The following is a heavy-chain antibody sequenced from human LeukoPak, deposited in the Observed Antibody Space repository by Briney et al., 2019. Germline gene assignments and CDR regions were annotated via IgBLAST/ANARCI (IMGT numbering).Heavy chain of an antibody. CDR3: AKGARGDTVTSIVGLNWFDP. V-gene: IGHV3-30*04. CDR1: GFTFTDYA. D-gene: IGHD4-17*01. Sequence: GGSLRLSCEASGFTFTDYAMHWVRQAPGKGLEWVAVISYDGSHKYYADSVKGRFSISRDNSKNTLYLQMNSLRADDTAVYYCAKGARGDTVTSIVGLNWFDPWGQGTLVTVSS. CDR2: ISYDGSHK. J-gene: IGHJ5*02.